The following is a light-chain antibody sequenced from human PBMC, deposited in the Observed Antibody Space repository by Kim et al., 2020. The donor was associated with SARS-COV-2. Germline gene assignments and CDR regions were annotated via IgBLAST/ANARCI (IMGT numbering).Light chain of an antibody. J-gene: IGLJ2*01. CDR1: TGPVTSGHY. V-gene: IGLV7-46*01. Sequence: PGETVTLTCGSTTGPVTSGHYPYWFQQKPGQAPRTLFYDTTNRHSWTPARFSGSLLGGKAALTLSGAQPEDEAEYYCLLSYSGARVFGGGTKLTVL. CDR2: DTT. CDR3: LLSYSGARV.